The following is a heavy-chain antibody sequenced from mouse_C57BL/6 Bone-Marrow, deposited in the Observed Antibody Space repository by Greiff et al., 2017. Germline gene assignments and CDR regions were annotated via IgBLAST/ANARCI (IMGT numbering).Heavy chain of an antibody. CDR2: ISSGGSYT. D-gene: IGHD1-1*01. V-gene: IGHV5-6*01. CDR3: ARPYYYGSRGDAMDY. Sequence: EVQLVESGGDLVKPGGSLKLSCAASGFTFSSYGMSWVRQTPDKRLEWVATISSGGSYTYYPDSVKGRFTISRDNAKNTLYLQMSSLKSEDTAMYYCARPYYYGSRGDAMDYWGQGTSVTVSS. CDR1: GFTFSSYG. J-gene: IGHJ4*01.